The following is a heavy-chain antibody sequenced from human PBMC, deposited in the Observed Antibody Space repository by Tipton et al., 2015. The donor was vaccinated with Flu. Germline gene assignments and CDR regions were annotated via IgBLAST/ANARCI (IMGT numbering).Heavy chain of an antibody. D-gene: IGHD6-19*01. J-gene: IGHJ4*02. CDR1: GGTFSSYA. V-gene: IGHV1-69*15. CDR3: AKDYQDSSGWYWVGY. Sequence: QSGPEVKKPGSSVKVSCKASGGTFSSYAISWVRQAPGQGLEWMGRIIPIFGTANYAQKFQGRVTITADESTSTAYMELSSLRAEDTAVYYCAKDYQDSSGWYWVGYWGQGTLVTASS. CDR2: IIPIFGTA.